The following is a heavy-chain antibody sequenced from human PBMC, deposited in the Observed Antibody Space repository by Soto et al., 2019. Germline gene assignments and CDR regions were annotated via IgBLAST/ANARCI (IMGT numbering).Heavy chain of an antibody. CDR2: IYYTGRT. V-gene: IGHV4-30-4*01. CDR3: AGDRSNSPDYFDY. CDR1: GGSISSDDYY. D-gene: IGHD6-6*01. J-gene: IGHJ4*02. Sequence: SETLSLTCIVSGGSISSDDYYWSWIRQPPGKGLEWVGHIYYTGRTSYNPSLKSRLTISVDTSKNRFSLKLSSVNAADTAVYFCAGDRSNSPDYFDYWGQGTLVTVSS.